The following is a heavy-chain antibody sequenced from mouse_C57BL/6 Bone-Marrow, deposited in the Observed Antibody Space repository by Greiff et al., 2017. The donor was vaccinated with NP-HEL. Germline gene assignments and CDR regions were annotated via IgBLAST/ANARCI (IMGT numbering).Heavy chain of an antibody. Sequence: QVQLKQSGAELVRPGASVTLSCKASGYTFTDYEMHWVKQTPVHGLELIGAIAPETGGTAYNQKFKGKAILTADKSSSTAYMELRSLTSEDSAVYYCTRGVYYDYLHWYFDVWGTGTTVTVSS. V-gene: IGHV1-15*01. CDR3: TRGVYYDYLHWYFDV. CDR1: GYTFTDYE. CDR2: IAPETGGT. D-gene: IGHD2-4*01. J-gene: IGHJ1*03.